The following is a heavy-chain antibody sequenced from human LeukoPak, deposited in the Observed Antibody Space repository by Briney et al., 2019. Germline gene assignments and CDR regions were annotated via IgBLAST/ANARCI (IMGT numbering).Heavy chain of an antibody. CDR2: ICYSGST. Sequence: SETLSLTCTVSGDSISSYCWSWIRQPPGKGLGWVWYICYSGSTNYNPSLKSRVTISVDTSKNQFPLRLSSVTAADTAVYYCARGQGDGSFDYWGQGTLVTVSS. CDR1: GDSISSYC. CDR3: ARGQGDGSFDY. J-gene: IGHJ4*02. V-gene: IGHV4-59*01. D-gene: IGHD5-24*01.